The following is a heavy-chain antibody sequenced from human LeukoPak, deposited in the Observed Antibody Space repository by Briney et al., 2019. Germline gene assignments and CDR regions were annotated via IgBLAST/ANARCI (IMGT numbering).Heavy chain of an antibody. CDR2: IIPIFGTA. CDR3: ARGRGYSYGYIDMDV. J-gene: IGHJ6*03. Sequence: SVKVSCKASGGTFSSYAISWVRQAPGQGLEWMGGIIPIFGTANYAQKFQGRVTITADKSTSTAYMELSSLRSENTAVYYCARGRGYSYGYIDMDVWGKGTTVTVSS. V-gene: IGHV1-69*06. CDR1: GGTFSSYA. D-gene: IGHD5-18*01.